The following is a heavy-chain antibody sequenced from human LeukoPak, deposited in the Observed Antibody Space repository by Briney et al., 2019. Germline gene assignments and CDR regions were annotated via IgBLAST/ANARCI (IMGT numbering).Heavy chain of an antibody. Sequence: SETLSLTCTVSGGSISSGSYYWSWIRQPAGTGLEWIGRIYTSGSTNYNPSLKSRVTISVDTSKNQFSLKLRSVTAADTAVYYCARGPRFGELLWHWFDPWGQGTLVTVSS. D-gene: IGHD3-10*01. CDR2: IYTSGST. V-gene: IGHV4-61*02. CDR3: ARGPRFGELLWHWFDP. J-gene: IGHJ5*02. CDR1: GGSISSGSYY.